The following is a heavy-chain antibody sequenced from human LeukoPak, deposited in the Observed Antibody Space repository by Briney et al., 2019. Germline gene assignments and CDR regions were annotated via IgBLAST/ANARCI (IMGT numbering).Heavy chain of an antibody. CDR2: INTDGSST. V-gene: IGHV3-74*01. CDR1: GFTFSSYW. CDR3: ARQYSSSTFDY. J-gene: IGHJ4*02. D-gene: IGHD6-6*01. Sequence: GGSLRLSCAASGFTFSSYWMHWVRQAPGKGLVWVSRINTDGSSTSYADSVKGRFTISRDNAKNTLYLQMNSLRAEDTAVYYCARQYSSSTFDYWGQGTLVTVSS.